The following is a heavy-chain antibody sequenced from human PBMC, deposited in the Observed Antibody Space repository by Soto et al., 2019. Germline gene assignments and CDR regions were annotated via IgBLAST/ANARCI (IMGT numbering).Heavy chain of an antibody. V-gene: IGHV3-23*01. J-gene: IGHJ4*02. D-gene: IGHD3-3*01. CDR1: GFTFLPAW. CDR3: EIGEWLSTSYFNF. Sequence: VVSLLLSCAASGFTFLPAWLTWVRQAPGKGLEWVSAISGSGGATYYADSVKGRFTVSRDNSRNTVYLQVDSLRVEDTAVYHGEIGEWLSTSYFNFWSKGSRVTVSS. CDR2: ISGSGGAT.